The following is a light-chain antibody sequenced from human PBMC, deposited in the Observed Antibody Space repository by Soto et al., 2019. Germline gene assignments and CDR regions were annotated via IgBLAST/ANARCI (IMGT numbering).Light chain of an antibody. CDR3: SSYRGSTTYV. CDR1: SSDVGGYNY. J-gene: IGLJ1*01. CDR2: DVS. V-gene: IGLV2-14*01. Sequence: QSALTQPASVSGSPGQSITISCTGTSSDVGGYNYVSWYQQHPGKAPKLMIYDVSDWPSGVSSRFSGSKSGNTASLTISGLQAEDEADYYCSSYRGSTTYVFGTGTKVTVL.